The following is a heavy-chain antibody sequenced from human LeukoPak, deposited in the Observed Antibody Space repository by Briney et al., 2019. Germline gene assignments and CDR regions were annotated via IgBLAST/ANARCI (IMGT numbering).Heavy chain of an antibody. Sequence: SETLSLTCAVYGGSFSGYYWSWIRQPPGKGLEWIGEINHSGSTNYNPSLKSRVTISVDTSKNQFSLKLSSVTAADTAVYYCARVRYQLLYYYYYGMDVWGKGTTVTVSS. CDR1: GGSFSGYY. V-gene: IGHV4-34*01. CDR2: INHSGST. CDR3: ARVRYQLLYYYYYGMDV. D-gene: IGHD2-2*01. J-gene: IGHJ6*04.